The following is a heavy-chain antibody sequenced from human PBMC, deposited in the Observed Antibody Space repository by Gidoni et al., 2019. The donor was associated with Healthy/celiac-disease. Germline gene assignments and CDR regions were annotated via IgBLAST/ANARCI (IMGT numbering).Heavy chain of an antibody. Sequence: EVQLVESGGGLIQPGGSLRLSCAASGFTVSSTYMSWVRQAPGKGLEWVSVIYSGGSTYYADSVKGRFTISRDNSKNTLYLQMNSLRAEDTAVYYCAREKYGSGSYYTTLYYYYGMDVWGQGTTVTVSS. J-gene: IGHJ6*02. V-gene: IGHV3-53*01. D-gene: IGHD3-10*01. CDR2: IYSGGST. CDR1: GFTVSSTY. CDR3: AREKYGSGSYYTTLYYYYGMDV.